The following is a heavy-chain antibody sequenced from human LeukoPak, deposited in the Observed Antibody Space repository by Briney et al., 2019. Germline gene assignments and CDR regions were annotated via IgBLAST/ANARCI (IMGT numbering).Heavy chain of an antibody. J-gene: IGHJ6*02. Sequence: GGSLRLSCAASGFTFSSYGMHWVRQAPGKGLEWVAVIWYDGSNKHYADSVKGRFTISRDNSKNTLYLQMNSLRAEDTAVYYCARASYGSESPGPFYYGVDVWGQGTTVTVSS. CDR3: ARASYGSESPGPFYYGVDV. CDR2: IWYDGSNK. CDR1: GFTFSSYG. D-gene: IGHD3-10*01. V-gene: IGHV3-33*01.